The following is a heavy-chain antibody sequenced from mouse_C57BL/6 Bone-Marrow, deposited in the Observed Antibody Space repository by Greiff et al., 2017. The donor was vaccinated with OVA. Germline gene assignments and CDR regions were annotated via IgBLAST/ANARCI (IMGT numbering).Heavy chain of an antibody. J-gene: IGHJ3*01. CDR1: GYTFTSYG. D-gene: IGHD2-2*01. Sequence: QVQLQQSGAELARPGASVKLSCKASGYTFTSYGISWVKQRTGQGLEWIGEIYPRSGNTYYNEKFKGKATLTADKSSRTAYMELRSLTSEDSAVYFCAREGLRRGFAYWGQGTLVTVSA. CDR3: AREGLRRGFAY. CDR2: IYPRSGNT. V-gene: IGHV1-81*01.